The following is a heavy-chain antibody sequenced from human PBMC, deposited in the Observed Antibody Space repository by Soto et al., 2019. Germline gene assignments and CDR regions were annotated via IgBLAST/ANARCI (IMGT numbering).Heavy chain of an antibody. Sequence: QAQLQESGPGLGRPAGTLSLTCTVSPFSLTNNNSWNWVRRSPATPRECIGAIYHTGATYYTPSLSGRATISTDKSKNQISLKRTSVTAANTAVYYCARDSRYCTDGGCSIMRDAFDVWGQGTLVTVSS. J-gene: IGHJ3*01. V-gene: IGHV4-4*02. CDR3: ARDSRYCTDGGCSIMRDAFDV. CDR1: PFSLTNNNS. D-gene: IGHD2-15*01. CDR2: IYHTGAT.